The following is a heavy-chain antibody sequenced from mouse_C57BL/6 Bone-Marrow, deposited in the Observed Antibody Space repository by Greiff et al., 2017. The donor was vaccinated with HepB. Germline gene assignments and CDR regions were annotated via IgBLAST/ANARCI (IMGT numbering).Heavy chain of an antibody. CDR1: GYTFTSYW. CDR2: IDPSDSYT. Sequence: QVQLQQPGAELVMPGASVKLSCKASGYTFTSYWMHWVKQRPGQGLEWIGEIDPSDSYTNYNQKFKGKSTLTVDKSSSTAYMQLSSLTSEDSAVYYGARRGFTTVPHYAMDYWGQGTSVTVSS. J-gene: IGHJ4*01. CDR3: ARRGFTTVPHYAMDY. D-gene: IGHD1-1*01. V-gene: IGHV1-69*01.